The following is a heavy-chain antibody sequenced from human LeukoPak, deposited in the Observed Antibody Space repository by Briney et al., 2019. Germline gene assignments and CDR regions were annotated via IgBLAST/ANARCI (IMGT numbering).Heavy chain of an antibody. CDR3: ASKDDSGSYFENYYYMDV. V-gene: IGHV1-69*06. J-gene: IGHJ6*03. D-gene: IGHD1-26*01. CDR2: IIPIFGTA. Sequence: ASVEVSCKASGGTFSSYAISWVRQAPGQGLEWMGGIIPIFGTANYAQKFQGRVTITADKSTSTAYMELSSLRSEDAAVYYCASKDDSGSYFENYYYMDVWGKGTTVTVSS. CDR1: GGTFSSYA.